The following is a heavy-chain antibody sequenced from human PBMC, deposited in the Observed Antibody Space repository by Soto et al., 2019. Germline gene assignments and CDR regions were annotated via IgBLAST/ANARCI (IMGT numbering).Heavy chain of an antibody. D-gene: IGHD6-19*01. J-gene: IGHJ4*02. CDR1: GFTFSNYY. V-gene: IGHV3-11*01. Sequence: QVQLVESGGGLVKTGGSLRLSSAASGFTFSNYYMAWIRQAPGKGLECLSYISSREVTIYYADSVKGRFTISRDNTKNSVYLQMSSLRDEDTGVYYCARVSASGWHVNGRDYFDSWGQGTLVNVSS. CDR3: ARVSASGWHVNGRDYFDS. CDR2: ISSREVTI.